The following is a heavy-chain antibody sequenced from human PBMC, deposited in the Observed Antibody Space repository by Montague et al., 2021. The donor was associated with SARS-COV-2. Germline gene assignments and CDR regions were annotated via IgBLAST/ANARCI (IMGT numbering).Heavy chain of an antibody. V-gene: IGHV4-39*01. CDR3: ASPTYYYVSSGSDAFDI. Sequence: SETLSLTCTVSGGSISSSSYYWGWIRQPPGKGLEWIGSIYYSGSTYYNPSLKSRVTISVDKSKNQLSLKLSTVTAADTAVYYCASPTYYYVSSGSDAFDIWGQGTMVTVSS. CDR1: GGSISSSSYY. D-gene: IGHD3-22*01. CDR2: IYYSGST. J-gene: IGHJ3*02.